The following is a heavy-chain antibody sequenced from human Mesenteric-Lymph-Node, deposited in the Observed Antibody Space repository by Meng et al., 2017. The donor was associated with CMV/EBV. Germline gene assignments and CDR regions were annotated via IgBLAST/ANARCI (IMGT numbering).Heavy chain of an antibody. V-gene: IGHV3-23*01. D-gene: IGHD5-12*01. CDR2: ISVSGGNT. CDR1: GFTFSSYA. CDR3: AKDLRGYTGYDKGHFDY. Sequence: GGSLRLSCAASGFTFSSYAMSWVRQAPGKGLEWVSSISVSGGNTYYADSVKGRFTISRDNSKNTLYLQMISLRAEDTAVYYCAKDLRGYTGYDKGHFDYWGQETLVTVSS. J-gene: IGHJ4*02.